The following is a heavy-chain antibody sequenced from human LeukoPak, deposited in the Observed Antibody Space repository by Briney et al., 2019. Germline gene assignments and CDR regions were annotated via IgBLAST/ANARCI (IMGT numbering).Heavy chain of an antibody. CDR3: AKGGGDFWSGYYDY. V-gene: IGHV3-9*01. Sequence: SLRLSCAASGFTFDDYAMHWVRQAPGKGLEWVSGISWNSGSIGYADSVKGRFTISRDNAKNSLCLQMNSLRAEDTALYYCAKGGGDFWSGYYDYWGQGTLVTVSS. D-gene: IGHD3-3*01. J-gene: IGHJ4*02. CDR1: GFTFDDYA. CDR2: ISWNSGSI.